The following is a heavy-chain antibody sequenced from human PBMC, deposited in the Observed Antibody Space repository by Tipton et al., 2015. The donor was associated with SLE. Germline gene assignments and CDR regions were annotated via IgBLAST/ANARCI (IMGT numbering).Heavy chain of an antibody. D-gene: IGHD3/OR15-3a*01. CDR1: GGSISSSSYY. CDR3: ASGPHAFDI. J-gene: IGHJ3*02. V-gene: IGHV4-39*07. Sequence: RLVKPSETLSLTCTVSGGSISSSSYYWGWIRQPPGKGLEWIGSIYYSGSTYYNPSLKSRVTISVDTSKNQFSLKLSSVTAADTAVYYCASGPHAFDIWGQGTMVTVSS. CDR2: IYYSGST.